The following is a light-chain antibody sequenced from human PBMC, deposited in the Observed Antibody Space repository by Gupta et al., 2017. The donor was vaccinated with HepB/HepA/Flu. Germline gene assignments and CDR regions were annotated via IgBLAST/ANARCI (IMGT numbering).Light chain of an antibody. CDR1: SSNIGEGYY. Sequence: QSVLTQPPSVSGAPGQRVPISRTGSSSNIGEGYYVHWYQRFPGRAPKVLIYGNTNRPSGVPDRFSDSKSGTAASLAISGLEDEEEADYYCQSYDSSLRVVFGGGTKVTVL. CDR3: QSYDSSLRVV. V-gene: IGLV1-40*01. CDR2: GNT. J-gene: IGLJ2*01.